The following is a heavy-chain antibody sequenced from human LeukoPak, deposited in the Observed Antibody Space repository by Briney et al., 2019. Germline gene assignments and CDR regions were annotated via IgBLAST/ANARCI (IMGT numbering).Heavy chain of an antibody. Sequence: GGSLRLSCAASGFTVSSNYMSWVRQAPGKGLEWVSVIYSGGSTYYADSVKGRFTISRDNSKNTLYLPMNSLRAEDTAVYYCASSDYYDSSGYYTTIDYWGQGTLVTVSS. J-gene: IGHJ4*02. CDR3: ASSDYYDSSGYYTTIDY. D-gene: IGHD3-22*01. CDR2: IYSGGST. V-gene: IGHV3-66*01. CDR1: GFTVSSNY.